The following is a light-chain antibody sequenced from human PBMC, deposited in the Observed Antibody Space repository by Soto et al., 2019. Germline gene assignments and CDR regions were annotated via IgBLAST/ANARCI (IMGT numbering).Light chain of an antibody. J-gene: IGKJ4*01. Sequence: DIQMTQSPSSLSASVGDRVTITCRASQSVSSYLNWYQQKPGKAPKLLIYAASSLQSGVPSRFSGSGSGTDFTLTITSLQPVDFATYYCQQSYSTLLTFGGGTKVDIE. CDR2: AAS. CDR3: QQSYSTLLT. V-gene: IGKV1-39*01. CDR1: QSVSSY.